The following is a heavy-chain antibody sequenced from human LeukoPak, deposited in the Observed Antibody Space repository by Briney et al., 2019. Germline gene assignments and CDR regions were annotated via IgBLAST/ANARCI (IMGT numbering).Heavy chain of an antibody. D-gene: IGHD3-10*01. V-gene: IGHV4-30-2*01. CDR1: GGSISSGGYS. CDR3: ARAITSGSGSYPFDY. J-gene: IGHJ4*02. CDR2: IYHSGST. Sequence: SETLSLTCAASGGSISSGGYSWSWIRQPPGQGLEWIGYIYHSGSTYYNPSLKSRVTISVDRSKNQFSLKLSSVTAADTAVYYCARAITSGSGSYPFDYWGQGTLVTVSS.